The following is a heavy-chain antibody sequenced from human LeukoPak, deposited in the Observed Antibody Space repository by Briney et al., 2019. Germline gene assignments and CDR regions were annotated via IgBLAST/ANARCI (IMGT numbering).Heavy chain of an antibody. CDR1: GGSISSYY. CDR3: ARDRGDYYDSSGYLIDAFDI. CDR2: IYYSGST. J-gene: IGHJ3*02. V-gene: IGHV4-59*01. D-gene: IGHD3-22*01. Sequence: SETLSLTCTVSGGSISSYYWSWIRQPPGKGQEWIGYIYYSGSTTYHTSLKSRVTISVDTSKNQFSLKLSSVTAADTAVYYCARDRGDYYDSSGYLIDAFDIWGQGTMVTVSS.